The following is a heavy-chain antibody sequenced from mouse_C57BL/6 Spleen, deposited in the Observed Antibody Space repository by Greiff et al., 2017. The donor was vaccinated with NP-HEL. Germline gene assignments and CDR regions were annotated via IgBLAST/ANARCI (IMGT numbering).Heavy chain of an antibody. CDR3: ARPLFDGYYFAY. CDR1: GFTFSSYT. D-gene: IGHD2-3*01. J-gene: IGHJ3*01. V-gene: IGHV5-9*01. Sequence: EVQGVESGGGLVKPGGSLKLSCAASGFTFSSYTMSWVRQTPEKRLEWVATISGGGGNTYYPDSVKGRFTISRDNAKNTLYLQMSSLRSEDTALYYCARPLFDGYYFAYWGQGTLVTVSA. CDR2: ISGGGGNT.